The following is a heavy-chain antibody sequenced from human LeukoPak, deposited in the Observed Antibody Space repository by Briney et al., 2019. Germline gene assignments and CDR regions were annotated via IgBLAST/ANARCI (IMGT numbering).Heavy chain of an antibody. J-gene: IGHJ5*02. Sequence: KPSETLSLTCAVYGGSFSGYYWSWIRQPPGKGLEWIGEINHSGSTNYNPSLKSRVTISVDTSKNQFSLKLSSVTAADTAVYYCARAYYDFWSGYPPHWFDPWGQGAMVTVSS. D-gene: IGHD3-3*01. CDR3: ARAYYDFWSGYPPHWFDP. CDR2: INHSGST. CDR1: GGSFSGYY. V-gene: IGHV4-34*01.